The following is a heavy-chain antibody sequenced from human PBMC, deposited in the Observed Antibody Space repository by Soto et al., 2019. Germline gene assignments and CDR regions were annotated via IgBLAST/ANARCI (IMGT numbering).Heavy chain of an antibody. Sequence: PGGSLRLSCAASGFTFSSYTMHWVRQAPGKGLEWVSSISTGSSYIYYADSPKGRFTISRDNAGNSLYLQMNSLRAEDTAVYYCAREMKQLVQEGFLQHWGQGTLVTVSS. CDR2: ISTGSSYI. J-gene: IGHJ1*01. V-gene: IGHV3-21*01. CDR1: GFTFSSYT. CDR3: AREMKQLVQEGFLQH. D-gene: IGHD6-13*01.